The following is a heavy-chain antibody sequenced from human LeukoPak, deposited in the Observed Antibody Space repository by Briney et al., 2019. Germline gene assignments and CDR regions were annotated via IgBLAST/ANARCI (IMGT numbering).Heavy chain of an antibody. J-gene: IGHJ4*02. D-gene: IGHD1-26*01. CDR3: ARGPSGSLFDY. Sequence: ASVKVSCKASGGTFSSYAISWVRQAPGQGLEWMGRIISILGIANYAQKFQGRVTITADKSTSTAYMELSSLRSEDTAVYYCARGPSGSLFDYWGQGTLVTVSS. CDR2: IISILGIA. V-gene: IGHV1-69*04. CDR1: GGTFSSYA.